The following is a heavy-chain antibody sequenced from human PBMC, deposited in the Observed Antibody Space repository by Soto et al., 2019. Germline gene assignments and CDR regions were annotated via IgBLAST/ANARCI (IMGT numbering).Heavy chain of an antibody. CDR2: IYHSGST. CDR1: GGSISSVGYS. CDR3: ASWLMYAPRCDP. J-gene: IGHJ5*02. Sequence: QLQLQESGSGLVKPSQTLSLTCAVSGGSISSVGYSWSWIRQPPGKGLEWIGYIYHSGSTYYNPSLKSRVTISVDRSTNPFSLKLSSVTAADTAVYSCASWLMYAPRCDPCGKRTQVTVSS. V-gene: IGHV4-30-2*01. D-gene: IGHD2-8*01.